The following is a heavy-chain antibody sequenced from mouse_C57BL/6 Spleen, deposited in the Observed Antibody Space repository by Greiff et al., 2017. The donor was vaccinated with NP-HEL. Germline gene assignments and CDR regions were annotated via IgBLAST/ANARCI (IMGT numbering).Heavy chain of an antibody. V-gene: IGHV1-52*01. CDR2: IDPSDSDT. CDR1: GYTFTSYW. CDR3: ARDYDEAWFAY. D-gene: IGHD2-4*01. Sequence: VQLQQPGAELVRPGSSVKLSCKASGYTFTSYWMHWVKQRPIQGLEWIGNIDPSDSDTHYNQKFKDKATLTVDKSSSTAYMQLSSLTSEDSAVYYCARDYDEAWFAYWGQGTLVTVSA. J-gene: IGHJ3*01.